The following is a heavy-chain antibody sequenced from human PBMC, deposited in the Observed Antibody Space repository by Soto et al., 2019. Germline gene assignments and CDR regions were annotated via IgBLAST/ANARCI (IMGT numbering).Heavy chain of an antibody. J-gene: IGHJ6*02. CDR3: AKDHVAGTLYYYYGMDV. CDR1: GFTFSSYG. Sequence: GGSLRLSCAASGFTFSSYGMHWVRQAPGKGLEWVAVISYDGSNKYYADSVKGRFTISRDNSKNTLYLQMNSLRAEDTAVYYCAKDHVAGTLYYYYGMDVWGQGTTVTVSS. V-gene: IGHV3-30*18. D-gene: IGHD6-19*01. CDR2: ISYDGSNK.